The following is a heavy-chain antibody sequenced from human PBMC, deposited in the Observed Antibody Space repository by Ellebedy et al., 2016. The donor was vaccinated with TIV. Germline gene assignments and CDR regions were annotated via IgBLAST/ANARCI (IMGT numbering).Heavy chain of an antibody. CDR2: INHSGST. CDR1: GGSISSSSYY. CDR3: ARLFIAAATFDY. Sequence: SETLSLTCTVSGGSISSSSYYWGWIRQPPGKGLEWIGEINHSGSTNYNPSLKSRVTISVDTSKNQFSLKLSSVTAADTAVYYCARLFIAAATFDYWGQGTLVTVSS. J-gene: IGHJ4*02. V-gene: IGHV4-39*01. D-gene: IGHD6-13*01.